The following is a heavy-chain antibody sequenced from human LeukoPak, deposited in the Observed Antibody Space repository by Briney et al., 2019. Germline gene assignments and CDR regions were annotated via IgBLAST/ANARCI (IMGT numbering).Heavy chain of an antibody. Sequence: GGSLRLSCAASGFTFSSYSMNWVRQAPGKGLEWVSSISSSSSYIYYADSVKGRFTISRDNAKNSLYLQMNSLRAEDTAVYYCARERYYYDSSGYAFDIWGQGTMVTVSS. D-gene: IGHD3-22*01. CDR1: GFTFSSYS. J-gene: IGHJ3*02. V-gene: IGHV3-21*01. CDR3: ARERYYYDSSGYAFDI. CDR2: ISSSSSYI.